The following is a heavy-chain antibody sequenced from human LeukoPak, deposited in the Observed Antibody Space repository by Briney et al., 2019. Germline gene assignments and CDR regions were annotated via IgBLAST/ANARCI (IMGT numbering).Heavy chain of an antibody. Sequence: PGGSLRLSCAASGFTFDDYGMSWVRQAPGKGLEWVSGINWNGGSTGYADSVKGRFTISRDNAKNSLYLQMNSLRAEDTAVYYCARDSYGVVPADPFDYWGQGTLVTVSS. D-gene: IGHD2-2*01. CDR2: INWNGGST. CDR3: ARDSYGVVPADPFDY. CDR1: GFTFDDYG. J-gene: IGHJ4*02. V-gene: IGHV3-20*04.